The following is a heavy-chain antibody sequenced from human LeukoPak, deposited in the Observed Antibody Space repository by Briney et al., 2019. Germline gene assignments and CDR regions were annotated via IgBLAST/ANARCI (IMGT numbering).Heavy chain of an antibody. CDR2: ISGSGGST. D-gene: IGHD5-12*01. V-gene: IGHV3-23*01. CDR3: ARGSRGYSGYPNYYFDY. CDR1: GFTFSSYA. Sequence: PGGSLRLSCAASGFTFSSYAMSWVRQAPGKGLEWVSAISGSGGSTYYADSVKGRFTISRDNSKNTLYLQMNSLRAEDTAVYYCARGSRGYSGYPNYYFDYWGQGTLVTVSS. J-gene: IGHJ4*02.